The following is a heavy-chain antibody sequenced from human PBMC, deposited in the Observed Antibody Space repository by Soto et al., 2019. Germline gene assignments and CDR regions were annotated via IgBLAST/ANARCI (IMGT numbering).Heavy chain of an antibody. CDR1: GFTFRSFT. V-gene: IGHV3-21*01. CDR2: ISSNSAYI. CDR3: TRDASRDSSARGWFDP. Sequence: PGESLKISCAASGFTFRSFTMKWVRQAPGKGLEWASTISSNSAYIYYTDALRGRFTISRDNAKNSLHLQMNSLRAEDTAVYYCTRDASRDSSARGWFDPWGPGTLVTVS. D-gene: IGHD6-13*01. J-gene: IGHJ5*02.